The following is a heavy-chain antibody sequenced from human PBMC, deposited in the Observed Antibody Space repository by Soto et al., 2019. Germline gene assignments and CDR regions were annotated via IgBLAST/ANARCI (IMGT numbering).Heavy chain of an antibody. CDR2: INPSGGST. CDR1: GYTFTSYY. V-gene: IGHV1-46*01. Sequence: QVQLVQSGAEVKKPGASVKVSCKASGYTFTSYYMHWVRQAPGQGLEWMGIINPSGGSTSYAQKFQGRVTMTRDTSTSTVYMELSSLRSEDTAVYYCARSRGSARPIHRSDLRNDYWGQGTLVTVSS. D-gene: IGHD6-6*01. CDR3: ARSRGSARPIHRSDLRNDY. J-gene: IGHJ4*02.